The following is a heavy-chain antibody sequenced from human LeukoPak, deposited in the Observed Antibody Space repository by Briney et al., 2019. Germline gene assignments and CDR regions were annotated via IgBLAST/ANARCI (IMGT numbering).Heavy chain of an antibody. V-gene: IGHV4-30-2*01. J-gene: IGHJ4*02. CDR2: IYHSGST. D-gene: IGHD3-10*01. Sequence: SETLSLTCAVSGGSISSGGYSWSWIRQPPGKGLEWIGYIYHSGSTYYNPSLKSRVTISVDRSKDQFSLKLSSVTAADTAVYYCARHGKEWFGETYYFDYWGQGTLVTVSS. CDR3: ARHGKEWFGETYYFDY. CDR1: GGSISSGGYS.